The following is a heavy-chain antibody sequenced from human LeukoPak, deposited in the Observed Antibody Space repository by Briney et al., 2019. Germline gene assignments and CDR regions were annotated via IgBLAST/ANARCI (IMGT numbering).Heavy chain of an antibody. CDR1: GYTFTSYG. CDR3: ARDGRSGYSYGYSVADAFDI. Sequence: ASVKVSCKASGYTFTSYGISWVRQAPGQGLEWMGWISAYNGNTNYAQKLQGRVTMTTDTSTSTAYMELRSLRSDDTAVYYCARDGRSGYSYGYSVADAFDIWGQGTMVTVSS. J-gene: IGHJ3*02. V-gene: IGHV1-18*01. CDR2: ISAYNGNT. D-gene: IGHD5-18*01.